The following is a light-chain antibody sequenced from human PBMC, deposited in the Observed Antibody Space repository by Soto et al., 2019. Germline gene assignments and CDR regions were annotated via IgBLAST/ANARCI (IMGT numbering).Light chain of an antibody. J-gene: IGLJ1*01. CDR3: RSYTSNNTLPYV. Sequence: QSVLTQPASMSGSPGQSITISCTGTSSDVGGYNYVSWYQHHPGKAPKLMIYQVSNRPSGVSNRFSGSKSGNTASLTISGLQAEDEGDYYCRSYTSNNTLPYVFGTGTKLTVL. CDR1: SSDVGGYNY. V-gene: IGLV2-14*01. CDR2: QVS.